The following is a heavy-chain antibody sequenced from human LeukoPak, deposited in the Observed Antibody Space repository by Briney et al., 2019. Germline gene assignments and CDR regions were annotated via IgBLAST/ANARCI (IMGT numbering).Heavy chain of an antibody. CDR2: LHYSGST. CDR3: ARSIAGTRSKFDY. V-gene: IGHV4-59*08. D-gene: IGHD1/OR15-1a*01. CDR1: GGSISNYY. Sequence: SETLSLTCTVAGGSISNYYWSWIRQPPGEGLEWIAYLHYSGSTNYNPCLKSRVTTSGDAPKNQFSRKLSAVTAADTAVYYCARSIAGTRSKFDYWGQGTLVTVSS. J-gene: IGHJ4*02.